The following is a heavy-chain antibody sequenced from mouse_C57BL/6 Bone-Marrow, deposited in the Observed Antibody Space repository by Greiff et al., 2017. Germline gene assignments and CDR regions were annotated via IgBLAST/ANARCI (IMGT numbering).Heavy chain of an antibody. J-gene: IGHJ3*01. CDR1: GYTFTDYN. D-gene: IGHD3-2*02. Sequence: EVQLQQSGPELVKPGASVKIPCKASGYTFTDYNMDWVKQSHGKSLEWIGDINPNNGGTIYNQKFKGKATLTVDKSSSTAYMELRSLTSEDTAVYYCARTGDSSGYFAYWGQGTLVTVSA. V-gene: IGHV1-18*01. CDR3: ARTGDSSGYFAY. CDR2: INPNNGGT.